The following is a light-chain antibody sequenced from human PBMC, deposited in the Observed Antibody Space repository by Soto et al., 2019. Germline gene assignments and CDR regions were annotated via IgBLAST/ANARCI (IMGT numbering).Light chain of an antibody. CDR2: EVS. CDR3: SSYGSPSTRYV. V-gene: IGLV2-14*01. J-gene: IGLJ1*01. CDR1: SSDVGGYNY. Sequence: QSVLTQPASVSGSPGQSITISCTGTSSDVGGYNYVSWYQQHPGKAPKLMIYEVSNRPSGVSNRFSGSKSGNTASLTISGLQAEDVADYFCSSYGSPSTRYVFGTGTKVTVL.